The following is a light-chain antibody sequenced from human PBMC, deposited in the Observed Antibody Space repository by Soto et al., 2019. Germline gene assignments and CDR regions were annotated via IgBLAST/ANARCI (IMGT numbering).Light chain of an antibody. V-gene: IGLV4-69*01. CDR2: LNSDGSH. Sequence: QPVLTQSPSASASLGASVKLTCTLSSGHSTYAIAWHQQQPEKGPRFLMKLNSDGSHNRGDGLPDRFSGSSSGAERYLSISGLQSEDEAEYYCQTWGTGIVILGGGTQLTVL. J-gene: IGLJ2*01. CDR1: SGHSTYA. CDR3: QTWGTGIVI.